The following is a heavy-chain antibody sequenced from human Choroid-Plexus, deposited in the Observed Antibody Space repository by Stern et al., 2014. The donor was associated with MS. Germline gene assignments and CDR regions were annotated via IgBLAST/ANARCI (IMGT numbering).Heavy chain of an antibody. V-gene: IGHV3-30*18. D-gene: IGHD2/OR15-2a*01. Sequence: VQLVESGGGVVQPGRPLRLSCVVSGFTFGSCAMHWVRQAPGKGLEWVAGVSCDGSNKYYADSVKGRFTISRDNSQNTLYMQMSSLRPEDTAVYYCAKDRQYLTYFFDHWGQGSLVTVSS. CDR3: AKDRQYLTYFFDH. J-gene: IGHJ5*02. CDR2: VSCDGSNK. CDR1: GFTFGSCA.